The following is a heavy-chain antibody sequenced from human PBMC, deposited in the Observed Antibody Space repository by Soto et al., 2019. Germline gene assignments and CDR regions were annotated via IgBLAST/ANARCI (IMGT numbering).Heavy chain of an antibody. V-gene: IGHV1-18*04. CDR2: ISAYNGNT. Sequence: GASVKVSCKASGYTFTSYGISWVRQAPGQGLEWMGWISAYNGNTNYAQKLQGRVTMTTDTSTSTAYMELRSLRSDDTAVYYCARDYDWNSRSYYYGMDVWGQGTTVTVSS. CDR3: ARDYDWNSRSYYYGMDV. J-gene: IGHJ6*02. D-gene: IGHD1-7*01. CDR1: GYTFTSYG.